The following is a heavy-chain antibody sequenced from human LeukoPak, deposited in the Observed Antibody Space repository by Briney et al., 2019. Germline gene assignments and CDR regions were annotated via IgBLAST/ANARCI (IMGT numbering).Heavy chain of an antibody. CDR2: IWYDGSNK. V-gene: IGHV3-33*01. CDR3: ARELPPVVTYYFDY. D-gene: IGHD3-22*01. J-gene: IGHJ4*02. Sequence: GGSLRLSCAASGFTLSSFGMHWVRQAPGKGLEWVAVIWYDGSNKYYADSVKGRFTISRDNSKNTLYLQMNSLRAEDTAVYYCARELPPVVTYYFDYWGQGTLVTVSS. CDR1: GFTLSSFG.